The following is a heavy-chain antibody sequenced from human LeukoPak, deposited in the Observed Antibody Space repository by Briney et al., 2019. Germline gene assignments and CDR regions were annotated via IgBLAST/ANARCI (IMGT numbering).Heavy chain of an antibody. J-gene: IGHJ4*02. CDR3: ATDRGWRTSGYYLYYFEY. D-gene: IGHD3-3*01. V-gene: IGHV3-43*01. CDR1: GFNFDRYT. Sequence: GGSLRLSCATSGFNFDRYTIHWVRQAPGKGLEWVSLAGWAGGTTFYSDTVRGRFTISRDNTKNLLYLQMSSLRAEDTAVYYCATDRGWRTSGYYLYYFEYWGQGTLVTFSS. CDR2: AGWAGGTT.